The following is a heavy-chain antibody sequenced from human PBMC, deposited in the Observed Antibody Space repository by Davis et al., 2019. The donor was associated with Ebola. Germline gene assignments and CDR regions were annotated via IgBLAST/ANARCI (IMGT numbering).Heavy chain of an antibody. D-gene: IGHD1-26*01. V-gene: IGHV3-48*02. J-gene: IGHJ3*02. Sequence: PGGSLRLSCAASGFTFSSYSMNWVRQAPGKGLEWVSYISSSSSTIYYADSVKGRFTISRDNAKNSLYLQMNSLRDEDTAVYYCARDTSGSYLDAFDIWGQGTMVTVSS. CDR3: ARDTSGSYLDAFDI. CDR1: GFTFSSYS. CDR2: ISSSSSTI.